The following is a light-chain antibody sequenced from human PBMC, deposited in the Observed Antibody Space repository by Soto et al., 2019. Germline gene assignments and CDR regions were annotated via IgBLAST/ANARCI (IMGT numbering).Light chain of an antibody. J-gene: IGLJ3*02. Sequence: HSVLTQPRSVSGSPGQSVTISCTGTSSDVGGYDYVSWFQHHPGKVPKLMIYDVTKRPSGVPDRFSASKSGNTASLTISGLQAEDEADYYCCSYGGYFWVFGGGTKLTVL. V-gene: IGLV2-11*01. CDR1: SSDVGGYDY. CDR2: DVT. CDR3: CSYGGYFWV.